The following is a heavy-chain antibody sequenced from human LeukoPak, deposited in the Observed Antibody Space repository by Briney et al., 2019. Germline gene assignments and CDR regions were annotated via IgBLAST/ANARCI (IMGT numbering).Heavy chain of an antibody. V-gene: IGHV4-39*07. CDR2: IYYSGST. J-gene: IGHJ4*02. CDR3: ATGVSGYYVFDY. Sequence: PSETLSLTCTVSGGSISNYYWGWIRQPPGKGLEWIGSIYYSGSTYYNPSLKSRVTISVDTSKNQFSLKLSSVTAADTAVYYCATGVSGYYVFDYWGQGTLVTVSS. CDR1: GGSISNYY. D-gene: IGHD3-22*01.